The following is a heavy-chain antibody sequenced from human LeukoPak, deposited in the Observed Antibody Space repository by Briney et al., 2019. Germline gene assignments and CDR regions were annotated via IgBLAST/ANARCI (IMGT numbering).Heavy chain of an antibody. V-gene: IGHV1-18*01. Sequence: ASVKVSCKASGGTFSSYAISWVRQAPGQGLEWMGWISAYNGNTNYAQKLQGRVTMTTDTSTSTAYMELRSLRSDDTAVYYCARAPVSSYSSSWFLFDYWGQGTLVTVSS. CDR3: ARAPVSSYSSSWFLFDY. D-gene: IGHD6-13*01. CDR2: ISAYNGNT. J-gene: IGHJ4*02. CDR1: GGTFSSYA.